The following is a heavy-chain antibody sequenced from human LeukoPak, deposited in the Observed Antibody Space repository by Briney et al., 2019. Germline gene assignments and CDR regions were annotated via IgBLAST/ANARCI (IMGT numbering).Heavy chain of an antibody. CDR1: GASVSATNYY. J-gene: IGHJ3*02. D-gene: IGHD4-17*01. V-gene: IGHV4-61*01. CDR3: ASPTVTDHDAFDI. Sequence: SETLSLTCTVSGASVSATNYYWSWLRQHPGKGLEWIGYIYYSGSTNYNPSLKSRVTISVDTSKNQFSLKLSSVTAADTVVYYCASPTVTDHDAFDIWGQGTMVTVSS. CDR2: IYYSGST.